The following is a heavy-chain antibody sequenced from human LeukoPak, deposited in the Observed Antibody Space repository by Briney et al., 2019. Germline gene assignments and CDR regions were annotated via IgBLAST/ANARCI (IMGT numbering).Heavy chain of an antibody. CDR1: GGSVSSYY. J-gene: IGHJ2*01. Sequence: SETLSLTCTVSGGSVSSYYWSWIRQSPGKGLEWIGYIYYSGSTNYNPSLKSRVTISVDTSKNQFSLKLSSVTAADTAVYYCARRWSGGYCSGGSCYYFDLWGRGTLVTVSS. D-gene: IGHD2-15*01. V-gene: IGHV4-59*08. CDR2: IYYSGST. CDR3: ARRWSGGYCSGGSCYYFDL.